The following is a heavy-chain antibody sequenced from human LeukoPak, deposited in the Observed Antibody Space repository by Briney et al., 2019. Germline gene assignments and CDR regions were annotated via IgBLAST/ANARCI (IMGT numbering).Heavy chain of an antibody. Sequence: ASVKVSCKPSGYTFTGYYLHWVRQAPGQGLEWMGWVNSNSGGTNYAKRFEGRVTMTRDTSISTAYMELSRLTSDDTAVYYCARARSVTWTFSYFDYWGRGTLVTVSS. J-gene: IGHJ4*02. D-gene: IGHD4-17*01. CDR1: GYTFTGYY. CDR3: ARARSVTWTFSYFDY. V-gene: IGHV1-2*02. CDR2: VNSNSGGT.